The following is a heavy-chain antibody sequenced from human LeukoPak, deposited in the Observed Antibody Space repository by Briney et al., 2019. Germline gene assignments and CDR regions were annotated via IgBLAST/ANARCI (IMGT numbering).Heavy chain of an antibody. CDR2: ISDTGGNT. D-gene: IGHD6-6*01. Sequence: QPGGSLRLSCAASGFTFSTYGMTWVRQAPGKGPEWVSSISDTGGNTYYADAVKGRFTISRDNSKKTLYLQMNSLRAEDTAVYYCAHLFHSSSPHFVRGKGTTVTISS. CDR3: AHLFHSSSPHFV. V-gene: IGHV3-23*01. CDR1: GFTFSTYG. J-gene: IGHJ6*04.